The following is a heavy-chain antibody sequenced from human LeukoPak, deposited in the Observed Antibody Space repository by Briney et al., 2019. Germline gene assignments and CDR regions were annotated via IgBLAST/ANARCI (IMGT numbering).Heavy chain of an antibody. CDR1: GDSTSSDRYY. V-gene: IGHV4-39*01. CDR2: IYYSGST. CDR3: ARHYGP. Sequence: SETLSLTCTVSGDSTSSDRYYGGWVRQPPGKGLEWIGNIYYSGSTYYNPSLKSRVTMSVDTSKNQFFLKLNSVTAADTAVYYCARHYGPWGQGTLVTVSS. J-gene: IGHJ5*02. D-gene: IGHD3-10*01.